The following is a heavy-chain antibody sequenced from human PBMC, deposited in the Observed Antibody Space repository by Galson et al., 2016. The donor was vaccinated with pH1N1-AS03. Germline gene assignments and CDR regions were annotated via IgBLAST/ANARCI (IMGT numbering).Heavy chain of an antibody. CDR3: ARSPRTIAVAGTFPSRFDP. CDR2: SYHTGST. CDR1: GYSMTSGYF. Sequence: SETLSLTCTVFGYSMTSGYFWGWIRQPPGKGLEWIGSSYHTGSTYYNPSLKSRVSVSLDTSKNQFSLRLSSVTAADTALYYCARSPRTIAVAGTFPSRFDPWGQGMLVTVSS. J-gene: IGHJ5*02. V-gene: IGHV4-38-2*02. D-gene: IGHD6-19*01.